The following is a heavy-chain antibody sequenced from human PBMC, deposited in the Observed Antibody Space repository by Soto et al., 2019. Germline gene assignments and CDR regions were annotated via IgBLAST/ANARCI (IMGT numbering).Heavy chain of an antibody. Sequence: GASLKISCRGSGYSFTSYWIGWVRQMPGQGLEWMGIVFPGDSDTKYSPSFQGQVTISADKSISTAYLQWSGLRASDTAMYYCARHYSTSSPDYWGQGTLVTVSS. CDR3: ARHYSTSSPDY. CDR1: GYSFTSYW. V-gene: IGHV5-51*01. CDR2: VFPGDSDT. J-gene: IGHJ4*02. D-gene: IGHD6-6*01.